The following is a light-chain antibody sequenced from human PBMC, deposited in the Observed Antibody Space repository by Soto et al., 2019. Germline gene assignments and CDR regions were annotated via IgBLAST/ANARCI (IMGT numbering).Light chain of an antibody. CDR1: QSFSNN. J-gene: IGKJ1*01. V-gene: IGKV1-39*01. Sequence: DIQMTQSPSSLSASLGDRVTISCRASQSFSNNLNWYQQKAGKAPKLLIYGASSLQSGVPSRFSGSRSGTDFTLTISSLVPEDFATYYCQQLNTYPETFGQGTKVDIK. CDR3: QQLNTYPET. CDR2: GAS.